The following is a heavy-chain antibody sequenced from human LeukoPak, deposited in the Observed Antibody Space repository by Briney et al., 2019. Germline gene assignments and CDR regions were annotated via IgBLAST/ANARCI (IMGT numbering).Heavy chain of an antibody. V-gene: IGHV1-69*05. CDR3: ARDRGPLEVGGRPFAY. CDR1: GGTFSSYA. J-gene: IGHJ4*02. Sequence: SVKVSCKASGGTFSSYAISWVRQAPGQGLEWMGRIIPIFGTANYAQKFQGRVTITTDESTSTAYMELSSLRSEDTAVYYCARDRGPLEVGGRPFAYRGQGTLVTVSS. CDR2: IIPIFGTA. D-gene: IGHD1-26*01.